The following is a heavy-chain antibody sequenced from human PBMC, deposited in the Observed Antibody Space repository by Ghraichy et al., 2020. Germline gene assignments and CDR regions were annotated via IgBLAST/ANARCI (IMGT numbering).Heavy chain of an antibody. D-gene: IGHD3-22*01. J-gene: IGHJ4*02. Sequence: GESLNISCAASGFTFSSYAMSWVRQAPGKGLEWVSAISGSGGSTYYADSVKGRFTISRDNSKNTLYLQMNSLRAEDTAVYYCAKLSDSSGYFSPSDYWGQGTLVTVSS. CDR3: AKLSDSSGYFSPSDY. CDR1: GFTFSSYA. CDR2: ISGSGGST. V-gene: IGHV3-23*01.